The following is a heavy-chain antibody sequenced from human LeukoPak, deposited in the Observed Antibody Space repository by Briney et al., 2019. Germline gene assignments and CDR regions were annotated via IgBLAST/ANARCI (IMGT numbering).Heavy chain of an antibody. D-gene: IGHD1-26*01. CDR1: GVSISSSNW. V-gene: IGHV4-4*02. CDR3: ARDGWELSDY. J-gene: IGHJ4*02. CDR2: IYHCGST. Sequence: KPSGTLSLTCAVSGVSISSSNWWSWVRQPPGKGGEGLGEIYHCGSTNYNPPLKSRLTISVDNPKNHLSLKLSSVTAADASVYYCARDGWELSDYWGQGTLVTVSS.